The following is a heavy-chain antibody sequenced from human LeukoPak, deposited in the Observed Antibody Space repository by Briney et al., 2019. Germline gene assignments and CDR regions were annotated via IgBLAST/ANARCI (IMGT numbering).Heavy chain of an antibody. Sequence: GGSLRLSCAASGFTFSSYAMSWVRQAPGKGLEWVSAISGSGGSTYYADSVKARFTISRDNAKNTLYLQMNSLRAEDTAVYYCARGGGYCTTISRNPYYFDYWGQGTLVTVSS. J-gene: IGHJ4*02. CDR3: ARGGGYCTTISRNPYYFDY. CDR2: ISGSGGST. CDR1: GFTFSSYA. V-gene: IGHV3-23*01. D-gene: IGHD2-8*01.